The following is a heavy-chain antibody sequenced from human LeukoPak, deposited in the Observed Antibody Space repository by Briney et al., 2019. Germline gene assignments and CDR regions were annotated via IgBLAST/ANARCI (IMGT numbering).Heavy chain of an antibody. CDR3: ARLGYGGNPGVDAFDI. V-gene: IGHV4-34*01. CDR2: INHSGST. Sequence: SETLSLTCAVYGGSFSGYYWSWIRQPPGKGLEWIGEINHSGSTNYNPSLKSRVTISVDTSKNQFSLKLSSVTAADTAVYYCARLGYGGNPGVDAFDIWGQGTMVTVSS. J-gene: IGHJ3*02. CDR1: GGSFSGYY. D-gene: IGHD4-23*01.